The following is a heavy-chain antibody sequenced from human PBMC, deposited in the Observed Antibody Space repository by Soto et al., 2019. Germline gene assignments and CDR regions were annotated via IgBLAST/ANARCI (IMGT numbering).Heavy chain of an antibody. D-gene: IGHD2-15*01. V-gene: IGHV4-39*01. CDR3: ASHVGGYYYYIDV. Sequence: QLQLQESGPGLVTPSETLSLTCTVSGGSVSSGSYYWVWIRQPPGKGLEWIGSIDYSGNTYYNPSLKSRVTISRDTSKNQFSLQLRAVTAADTAMYYCASHVGGYYYYIDVWGKGTTVTVSS. CDR1: GGSVSSGSYY. J-gene: IGHJ6*03. CDR2: IDYSGNT.